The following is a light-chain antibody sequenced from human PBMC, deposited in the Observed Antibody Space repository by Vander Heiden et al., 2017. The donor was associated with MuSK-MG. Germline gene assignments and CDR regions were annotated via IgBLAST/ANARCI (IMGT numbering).Light chain of an antibody. J-gene: IGLJ2*01. CDR2: EVN. CDR3: SSYTTCSTVL. V-gene: IGLV2-14*01. CDR1: SNDIGAYDY. Sequence: QPALPHLASVPGSPGQSLTLSCTGASNDIGAYDYVSWYQQHPGRAPKLMIYEVNNRPSGVSNRFSGSKSGNTASLTISGLQAEDEADYYCSSYTTCSTVLFGGGTRLTVL.